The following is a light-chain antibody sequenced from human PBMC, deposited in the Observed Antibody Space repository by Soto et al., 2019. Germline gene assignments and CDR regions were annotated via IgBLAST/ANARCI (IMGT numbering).Light chain of an antibody. CDR3: SSYTSSSTLYG. J-gene: IGLJ1*01. Sequence: QSALTQPASVSGSPGQSITISCTGTSSDFVGYNYVSWYQQHPGNAPKLMIYDVSNRPSGVSNRFSGSKSGNTASLTISGLQAEDEADYYCSSYTSSSTLYGFGTGTKVTVL. V-gene: IGLV2-14*01. CDR2: DVS. CDR1: SSDFVGYNY.